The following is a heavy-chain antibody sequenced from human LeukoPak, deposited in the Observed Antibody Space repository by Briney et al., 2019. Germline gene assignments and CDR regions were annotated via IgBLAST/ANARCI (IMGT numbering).Heavy chain of an antibody. Sequence: ASVKVSCKVSGSTLSEFAIHWVRQAPGKGLERMGGFDLEDDERRYSEKFQDRVTMTEDTSTDTAYMFLSSLRSEDTAVYYCATEVEYDSNGYLVDYWGQGTLVTVSS. D-gene: IGHD3-22*01. CDR2: FDLEDDER. CDR3: ATEVEYDSNGYLVDY. J-gene: IGHJ4*02. V-gene: IGHV1-24*01. CDR1: GSTLSEFA.